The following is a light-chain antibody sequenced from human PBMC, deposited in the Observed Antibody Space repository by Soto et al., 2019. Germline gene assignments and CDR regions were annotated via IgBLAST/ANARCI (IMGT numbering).Light chain of an antibody. V-gene: IGLV2-14*01. CDR1: SSDVGGYNY. CDR3: SSYTISSTIEV. Sequence: QSALTQPASVSGSPGQSITISCTGTSSDVGGYNYVSWYQQHPGKAPKLMIYDVSNRPSGVSNRFSGSKSGNTASLTISGLQAEDEADYYCSSYTISSTIEVFGGGTKLTVL. J-gene: IGLJ2*01. CDR2: DVS.